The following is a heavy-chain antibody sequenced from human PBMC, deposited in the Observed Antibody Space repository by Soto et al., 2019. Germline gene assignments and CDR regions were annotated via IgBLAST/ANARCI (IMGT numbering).Heavy chain of an antibody. CDR1: GCTFTSYD. V-gene: IGHV1-8*01. J-gene: IGHJ5*02. CDR3: AREGYSTSSGLRGNWFDP. Sequence: QMQLVQSGAEVTKPGASVKVSCKASGCTFTSYDINWVRQAAGQGLEWVGWVNPNSGDTGYAQKFQGRVTMTKNTSTSTAYMELSSLRSEDTAVYYCAREGYSTSSGLRGNWFDPWGEGTLVTVSS. D-gene: IGHD6-6*01. CDR2: VNPNSGDT.